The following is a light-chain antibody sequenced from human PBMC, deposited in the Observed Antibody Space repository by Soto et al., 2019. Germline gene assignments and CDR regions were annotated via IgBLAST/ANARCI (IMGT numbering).Light chain of an antibody. CDR2: YAS. CDR1: QSVRNN. CDR3: QHYNNWPPIT. J-gene: IGKJ5*01. V-gene: IGKV3-15*01. Sequence: EIMMTQSPATLSVSPGERATLSCRASQSVRNNIAWYQQKPGQAPRLLIYYASTTAAGIPARFSGSGSGTEFTLTISTLQSEDVAQYYCQHYNNWPPITFGQGTLLEIK.